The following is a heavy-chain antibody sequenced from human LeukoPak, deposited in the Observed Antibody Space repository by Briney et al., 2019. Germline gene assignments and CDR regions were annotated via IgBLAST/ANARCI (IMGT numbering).Heavy chain of an antibody. V-gene: IGHV1-2*02. CDR2: INPNSGGT. CDR3: ARDFLPETTVSPQGY. J-gene: IGHJ4*02. D-gene: IGHD4-17*01. Sequence: ASVKVSCKASGYTFTGYYMHWVRQAPGQGLEWMGWINPNSGGTNYAQKFQGRVTMTRDTSISTAYMELSRLRSDDTAVYYCARDFLPETTVSPQGYWGQGTLVTVSS. CDR1: GYTFTGYY.